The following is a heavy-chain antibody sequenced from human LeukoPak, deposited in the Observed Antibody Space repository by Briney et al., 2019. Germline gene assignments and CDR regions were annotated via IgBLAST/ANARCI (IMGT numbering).Heavy chain of an antibody. D-gene: IGHD2-2*01. J-gene: IGHJ5*02. CDR1: GFTFSSYA. CDR2: ISGSGGST. V-gene: IGHV3-23*01. Sequence: GGSLRLSCAASGFTFSSYAMSWVRQAPGKGLEWVSAISGSGGSTYYADSVKGRFTISRDNSKNTLYLQMNSLRAEDTAVYYCAKGEFGYCSSTSCPNWFDPWAREPWSPSPQ. CDR3: AKGEFGYCSSTSCPNWFDP.